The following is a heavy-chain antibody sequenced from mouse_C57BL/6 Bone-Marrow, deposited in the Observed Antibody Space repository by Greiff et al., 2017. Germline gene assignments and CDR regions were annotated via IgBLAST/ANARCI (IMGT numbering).Heavy chain of an antibody. V-gene: IGHV1-81*01. CDR3: AMEVATMFHYYAMDY. Sequence: QVQLQQSGAELARPGASVKLSCKASGYTFTSYGISWVKQRTGQGLAWIGEIYPRSGNPYYNEKFTGEATLTADKSSSTAYMELRSLTSEDSAVYFCAMEVATMFHYYAMDYWGQGTSVTVSS. CDR1: GYTFTSYG. D-gene: IGHD2-1*01. J-gene: IGHJ4*01. CDR2: IYPRSGNP.